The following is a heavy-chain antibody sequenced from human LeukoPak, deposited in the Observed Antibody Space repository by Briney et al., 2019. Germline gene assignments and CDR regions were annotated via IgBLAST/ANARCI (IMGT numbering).Heavy chain of an antibody. Sequence: PGGSLRLSCAASGFTFDDYAMHWVRQAPGKGLEWVSGISWNSGSIGYAVSVKGRFTISRDNAKNSLYLQMNSLRAEDTALYYCAKALRYYDSSGYYHWYFDLWGRGTLVTVSS. J-gene: IGHJ2*01. CDR3: AKALRYYDSSGYYHWYFDL. D-gene: IGHD3-22*01. V-gene: IGHV3-9*01. CDR1: GFTFDDYA. CDR2: ISWNSGSI.